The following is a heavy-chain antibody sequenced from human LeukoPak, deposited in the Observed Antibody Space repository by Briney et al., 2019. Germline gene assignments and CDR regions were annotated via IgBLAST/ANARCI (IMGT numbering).Heavy chain of an antibody. D-gene: IGHD5-12*01. Sequence: PGGSLRLSCAASGFTFSSYGMHWVRQAPGKGLEWVAVISYDGSNKYYADSVKGRFTIPRDNSKNTLYLQMNSLRAEDTAVYYCAKGKGVATAGAFDIWGQGTMVTVSS. CDR1: GFTFSSYG. V-gene: IGHV3-30*18. CDR2: ISYDGSNK. J-gene: IGHJ3*02. CDR3: AKGKGVATAGAFDI.